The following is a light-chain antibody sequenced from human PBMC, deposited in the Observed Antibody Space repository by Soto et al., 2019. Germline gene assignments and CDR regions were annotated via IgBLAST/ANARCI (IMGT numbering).Light chain of an antibody. Sequence: TVMTQSPATLSLSPGDRATLSCRAGQSVNSDYISWYQHEPGQAPRLLIYGASIRATGIPARFSGDVSGTDFTLTISSLQPEEVAVYYCQEDYNLPPAFGGGTRIEIK. CDR3: QEDYNLPPA. CDR2: GAS. CDR1: QSVNSDY. V-gene: IGKV3D-7*01. J-gene: IGKJ4*01.